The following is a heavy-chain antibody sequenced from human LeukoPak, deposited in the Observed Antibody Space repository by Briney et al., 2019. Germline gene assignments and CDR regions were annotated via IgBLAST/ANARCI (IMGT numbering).Heavy chain of an antibody. J-gene: IGHJ4*02. D-gene: IGHD4-17*01. CDR3: ARNSVTTGYYFDY. CDR1: GFTFGSYF. Sequence: PGGSLRLSCAASGFTFGSYFMQWVRQAPGKGLEWVAVILYDGRNTYYAKSVKGRFTISRDDSKNTLYLQMNRLRADDTAVYYCARNSVTTGYYFDYWGQGTLVTVSS. CDR2: ILYDGRNT. V-gene: IGHV3-30*04.